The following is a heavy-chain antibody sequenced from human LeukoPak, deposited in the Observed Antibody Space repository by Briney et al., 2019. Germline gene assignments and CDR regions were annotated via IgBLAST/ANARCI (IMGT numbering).Heavy chain of an antibody. CDR1: CGSISSSSYY. V-gene: IGHV4-39*01. Sequence: PSETLSLTCTVSCGSISSSSYYWGWIRQPLGKGLEWIGTIYYSGITYYNPSLKSRVTISVDTSKNQFSLKLSSVTAADTALYYCARNDLIVGAEVLYWGQGTLVTVSS. CDR3: ARNDLIVGAEVLY. CDR2: IYYSGIT. J-gene: IGHJ4*02. D-gene: IGHD1-26*01.